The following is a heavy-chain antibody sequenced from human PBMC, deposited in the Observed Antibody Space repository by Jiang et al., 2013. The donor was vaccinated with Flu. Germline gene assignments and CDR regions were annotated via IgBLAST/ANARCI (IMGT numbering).Heavy chain of an antibody. J-gene: IGHJ4*02. CDR3: AREKYYYDSSGYNY. D-gene: IGHD3-22*01. V-gene: IGHV3-33*01. CDR1: GFTFSSYG. CDR2: IWYDGSNK. Sequence: QLLESGGGVVQPGRSLRLSCAASGFTFSSYGMHWVRQAPGKGLEWVAVIWYDGSNKYYADSVKGRFTISRDNSKNTLYLQMNSLRAEDTAVYYCAREKYYYDSSGYNYWGQGTLVTVSS.